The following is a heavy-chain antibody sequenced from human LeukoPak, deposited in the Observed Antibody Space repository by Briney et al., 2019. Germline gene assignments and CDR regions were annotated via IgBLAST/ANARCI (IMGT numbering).Heavy chain of an antibody. Sequence: GGSLRLSCVASGFTFSTSAMSWVSQAPGKGLEWVSTISGSGGKTYYADSVKGRSTISRDNSQNTLYLYMNSLRADDTAVYYCGKEMTSMVTVEYWGQGTLVTVSS. CDR2: ISGSGGKT. D-gene: IGHD5-18*01. CDR1: GFTFSTSA. V-gene: IGHV3-23*01. CDR3: GKEMTSMVTVEY. J-gene: IGHJ4*02.